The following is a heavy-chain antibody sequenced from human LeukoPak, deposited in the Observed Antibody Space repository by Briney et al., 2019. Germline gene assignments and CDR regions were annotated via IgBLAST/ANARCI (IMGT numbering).Heavy chain of an antibody. D-gene: IGHD3-22*01. J-gene: IGHJ3*02. CDR1: GFTFSSYD. CDR3: VRGRDYYDSSGYPAIPFDI. CDR2: IGTAGDT. V-gene: IGHV3-13*01. Sequence: GGSLRLSCAASGFTFSSYDMHSVRQATGKGLEWVSAIGTAGDTYYPGSVKGRFTISRENAKNSLYLQVNSLRAGDTAVYYCVRGRDYYDSSGYPAIPFDIWGQGTMVTVSS.